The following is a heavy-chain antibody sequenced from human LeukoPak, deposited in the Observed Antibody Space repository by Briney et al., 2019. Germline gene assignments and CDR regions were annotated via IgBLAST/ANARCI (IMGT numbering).Heavy chain of an antibody. Sequence: PGGSLRLSCAASGFTFSTYSMSWVRQAPGKGLKWVSSISASGGNTYYADSVKGRSSISRDNSKNTVFLQMNSLRAEDTAVYYCASGLSIAAAGPTQDFDYWGQGTLVTVSS. V-gene: IGHV3-23*01. CDR3: ASGLSIAAAGPTQDFDY. D-gene: IGHD6-13*01. CDR2: ISASGGNT. CDR1: GFTFSTYS. J-gene: IGHJ4*02.